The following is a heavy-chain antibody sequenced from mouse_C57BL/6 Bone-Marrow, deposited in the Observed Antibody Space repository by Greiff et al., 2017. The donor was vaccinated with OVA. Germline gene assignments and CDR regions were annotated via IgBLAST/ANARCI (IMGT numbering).Heavy chain of an antibody. V-gene: IGHV5-4*03. D-gene: IGHD1-1*01. J-gene: IGHJ2*01. CDR1: GFTFSSYA. CDR2: ISDGGSYT. CDR3: ARYYGFDY. Sequence: EVKLMESGGGLVKPGGSLKLSCAASGFTFSSYAMSWVRQTPEKRLEWVATISDGGSYTYYPDNVKGRFTISRDNAKNNLYLQMSHLKSEDTAMYYCARYYGFDYWGQGTTLTVSS.